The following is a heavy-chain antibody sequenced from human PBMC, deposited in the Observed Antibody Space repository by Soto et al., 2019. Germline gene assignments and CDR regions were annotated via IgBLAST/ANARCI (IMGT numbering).Heavy chain of an antibody. V-gene: IGHV4-59*08. CDR2: IYYSGST. J-gene: IGHJ4*02. Sequence: QVQLQESGPGLVKPSETLSLICTVSGGSISPYYWSWIRQPPGKGLEWIGYIYYSGSTNYNPSLRSRVTISVDTSKNQFSLRLSSVTAADTAVYYCARLGRRTVASHFDYWGQGTLITFSS. CDR3: ARLGRRTVASHFDY. D-gene: IGHD2-21*01. CDR1: GGSISPYY.